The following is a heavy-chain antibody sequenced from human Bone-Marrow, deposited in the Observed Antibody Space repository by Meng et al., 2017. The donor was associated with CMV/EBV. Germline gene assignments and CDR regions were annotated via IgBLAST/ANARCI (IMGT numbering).Heavy chain of an antibody. CDR3: ASPGCSGGSCYLFDY. V-gene: IGHV1-46*01. CDR2: INPSGGST. Sequence: ASVKVSCKASGYTFTSYYMHWVRQAPGQGLEWMGIINPSGGSTSYAQKFQGRVTMTRDTSTSTVYMELSSLRSEDSAIYYCASPGCSGGSCYLFDYWGQGTLVTVSS. CDR1: GYTFTSYY. J-gene: IGHJ4*02. D-gene: IGHD2-15*01.